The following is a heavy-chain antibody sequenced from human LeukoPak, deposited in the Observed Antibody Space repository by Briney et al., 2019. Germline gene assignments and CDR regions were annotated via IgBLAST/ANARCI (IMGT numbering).Heavy chain of an antibody. CDR1: GYSFTSHY. CDR2: INPSGSST. Sequence: ASVKVSCKASGYSFTSHYMHWVRQAPGQGLEWLGLINPSGSSTLYAQKFQGRVTMTRDMSTTTDYMELSSLRSEDTAVYYCARGGNYWPQWWFDPWGRGTLVSVSS. V-gene: IGHV1-46*01. J-gene: IGHJ5*02. CDR3: ARGGNYWPQWWFDP. D-gene: IGHD1-26*01.